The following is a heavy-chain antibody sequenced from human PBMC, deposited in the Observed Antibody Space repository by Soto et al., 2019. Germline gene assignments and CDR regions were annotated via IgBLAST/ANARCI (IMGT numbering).Heavy chain of an antibody. CDR2: IYYSGST. J-gene: IGHJ4*02. V-gene: IGHV4-59*08. CDR3: ARRYGSAIDY. Sequence: SETLSLTCTVSGGTISSWYWSWIRQPPGKGLEWIGYIYYSGSTNYNPSLKSRVTISVDTSKNQFSLKLSSVTAADTAVYYCARRYGSAIDYWGQGTLVTVSS. D-gene: IGHD1-26*01. CDR1: GGTISSWY.